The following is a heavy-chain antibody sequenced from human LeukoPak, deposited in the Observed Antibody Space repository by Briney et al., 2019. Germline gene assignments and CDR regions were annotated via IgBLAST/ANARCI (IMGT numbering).Heavy chain of an antibody. CDR3: AIDHGSGDPMLSYFDY. CDR2: IWYDGSNK. Sequence: GGSLRLSCAASGFTFSSYGMHWVRQAPGKGLEWVAVIWYDGSNKYYADSVKGRFTISRDNSKNTLYLQMNSLRAEDTAVYYCAIDHGSGDPMLSYFDYWGQGTLVTVSS. CDR1: GFTFSSYG. J-gene: IGHJ4*02. D-gene: IGHD3-10*01. V-gene: IGHV3-33*01.